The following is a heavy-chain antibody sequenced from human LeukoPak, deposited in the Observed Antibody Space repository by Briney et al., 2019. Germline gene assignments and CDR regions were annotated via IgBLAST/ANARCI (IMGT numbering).Heavy chain of an antibody. CDR2: IYSGGGT. V-gene: IGHV3-66*01. Sequence: PGGSLRLSCAASGFTVSSNYMSWVRQAPGKGLEWVSVIYSGGGTYYADSVKGRFTISRDNSKNTLYLQMNSLRAEDTAVYYCAREGRGYYGSGSYPDYWGQGTLVTVSS. CDR1: GFTVSSNY. J-gene: IGHJ4*02. D-gene: IGHD3-10*01. CDR3: AREGRGYYGSGSYPDY.